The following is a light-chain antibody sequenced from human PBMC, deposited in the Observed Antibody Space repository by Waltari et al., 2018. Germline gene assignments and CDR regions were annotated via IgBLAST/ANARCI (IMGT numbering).Light chain of an antibody. CDR1: DNIGNW. CDR3: QQYKDYPYT. V-gene: IGKV1-5*03. Sequence: DIRMTQSPSTLSASVGDRVTITCRASDNIGNWLAWYQHRAGKAPNLLISRATVLESGVPSMFSGSGSGTDFTLSITSLQPGDFASFYCQQYKDYPYTFGQGTKLEI. J-gene: IGKJ2*01. CDR2: RAT.